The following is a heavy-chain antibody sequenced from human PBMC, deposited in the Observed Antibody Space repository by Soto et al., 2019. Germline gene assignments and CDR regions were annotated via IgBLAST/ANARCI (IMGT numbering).Heavy chain of an antibody. Sequence: PSDTLSLTCCVSGRSISSSSYYWGWFRQPPGKGLECVGSIYYRGSTYYNPSLKSRVTISVDTSKNQFSLKLSSVTAADTAVYYCARGQGYSGYDYAYWGQGTLVTVS. CDR1: GRSISSSSYY. D-gene: IGHD5-12*01. J-gene: IGHJ4*02. CDR2: IYYRGST. V-gene: IGHV4-39*01. CDR3: ARGQGYSGYDYAY.